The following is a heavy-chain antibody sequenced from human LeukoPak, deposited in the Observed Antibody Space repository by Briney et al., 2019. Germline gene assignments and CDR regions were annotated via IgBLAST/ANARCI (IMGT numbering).Heavy chain of an antibody. V-gene: IGHV3-48*02. Sequence: GGSLRLSCAASGFTFSSYSMNWVRQAPGMGLEWVSYISSRSSTIYYADSVKGRFTISRDNAKNSLYLQMNSLRDEDTAVYYCARVNRYYYGTGSQIHDAFDICGQGTMVTVSS. CDR1: GFTFSSYS. CDR3: ARVNRYYYGTGSQIHDAFDI. CDR2: ISSRSSTI. J-gene: IGHJ3*02. D-gene: IGHD3-10*01.